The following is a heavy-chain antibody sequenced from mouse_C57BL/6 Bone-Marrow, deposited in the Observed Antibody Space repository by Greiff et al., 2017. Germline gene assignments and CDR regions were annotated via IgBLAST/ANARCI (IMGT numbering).Heavy chain of an antibody. D-gene: IGHD2-1*01. Sequence: VQLQQSGAELVRPGTSVKVSCKASGYAFTNYLIEWVKQRPGQGLEWIGVINPGSGGTNYNEKFKGKATLTADKSSITAYMQLSSLTSEDSAVYFCARALYYYYAMDYWGQGTSVTVSS. CDR1: GYAFTNYL. J-gene: IGHJ4*01. V-gene: IGHV1-54*01. CDR2: INPGSGGT. CDR3: ARALYYYYAMDY.